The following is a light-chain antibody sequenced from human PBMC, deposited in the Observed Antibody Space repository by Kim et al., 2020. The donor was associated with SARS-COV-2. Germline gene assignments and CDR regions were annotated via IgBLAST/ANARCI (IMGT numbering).Light chain of an antibody. J-gene: IGKJ1*01. V-gene: IGKV1-5*03. CDR1: QSISSR. CDR3: QHYNSYSWT. Sequence: DIQMTQSPSTLSASVGDIVTITCRASQSISSRLAWYQQKPGKAPKLLIYRTSSLESGVPSRFTGSGSGTEFTLTISSLQPDDFATYYCQHYNSYSWTFGQGTKVDIK. CDR2: RTS.